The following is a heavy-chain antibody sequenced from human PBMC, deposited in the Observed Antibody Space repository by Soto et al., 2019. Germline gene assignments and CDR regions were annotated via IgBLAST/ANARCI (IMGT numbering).Heavy chain of an antibody. D-gene: IGHD2-15*01. V-gene: IGHV4-59*01. CDR3: ARVTGGSSYNWFDP. CDR1: GGSISSYY. J-gene: IGHJ5*02. Sequence: ASETLSLTCTVSGGSISSYYWSWIRQPPGKGLEWIGYIYYSGSTNYNPSLKSRVTISVDTSKNQFSLKLSSVTAADTAVYYCARVTGGSSYNWFDPWGQGTLVTVSS. CDR2: IYYSGST.